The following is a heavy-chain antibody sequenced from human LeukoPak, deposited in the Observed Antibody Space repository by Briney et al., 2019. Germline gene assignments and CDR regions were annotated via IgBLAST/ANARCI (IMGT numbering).Heavy chain of an antibody. V-gene: IGHV1-46*01. CDR1: GYTFTSYY. D-gene: IGHD2-21*01. CDR3: VRGLGIAGRSTNYYYYYMDV. CDR2: INPSGGST. Sequence: ASVKVSCKASGYTFTSYYMHWVRQAPGQGLEWMGIINPSGGSTSYAQKFQGRVTITRDTSTSTVYMELSSLRSEDTAFYYCVRGLGIAGRSTNYYYYYMDVWGKGTTVTVSS. J-gene: IGHJ6*03.